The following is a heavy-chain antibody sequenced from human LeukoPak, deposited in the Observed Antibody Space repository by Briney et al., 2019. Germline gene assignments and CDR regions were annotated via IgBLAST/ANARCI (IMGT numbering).Heavy chain of an antibody. D-gene: IGHD2-15*01. CDR1: GFMFIAYE. J-gene: IGHJ4*02. CDR2: ISTSGSTI. V-gene: IGHV3-48*03. CDR3: AGEKGGRWQLGPLDY. Sequence: QPGGSLRLSCAASGFMFIAYEMNWVRQAPGKGLEWLSHISTSGSTIYYADSVKGRFTISRDNAKNALYLQMNGLRAEDTAIYFCAGEKGGRWQLGPLDYWGQGILVTVSS.